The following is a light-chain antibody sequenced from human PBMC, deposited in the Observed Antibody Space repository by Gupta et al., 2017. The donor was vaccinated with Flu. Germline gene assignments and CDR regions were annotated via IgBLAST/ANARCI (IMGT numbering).Light chain of an antibody. Sequence: QSVLTQTPSVSGAPGQRVTLSCPGSSSNIGAGYDVHWYQQLPGTAPKLLIYGNSNRPSGVPDRFSGSKSGTSASLAITGLQAEDEADYYCQSYDSSLSVVVFGGGTKLTVL. CDR2: GNS. V-gene: IGLV1-40*01. J-gene: IGLJ2*01. CDR3: QSYDSSLSVVV. CDR1: SSNIGAGYD.